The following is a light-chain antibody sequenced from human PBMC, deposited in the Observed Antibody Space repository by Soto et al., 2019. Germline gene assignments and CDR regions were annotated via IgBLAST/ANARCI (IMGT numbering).Light chain of an antibody. V-gene: IGLV2-8*01. J-gene: IGLJ1*01. Sequence: QSALTQPPSASGSPGRSVTISCPGTKNDIGVYDFVSWYQHHPGKAPRLIIYEVVQRPSGVPDRFSGSKSGNTASLTVSGLQAADEADYFCKSYAGSNTYVFGSGTKVTVL. CDR1: KNDIGVYDF. CDR2: EVV. CDR3: KSYAGSNTYV.